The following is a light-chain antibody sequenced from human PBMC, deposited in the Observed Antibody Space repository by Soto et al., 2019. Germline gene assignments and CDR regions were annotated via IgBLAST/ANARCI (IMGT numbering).Light chain of an antibody. CDR1: QIVGGDT. CDR3: QQYHWAPDT. CDR2: GAS. Sequence: EIVLTQSPGTLSLSPGERATLSCRASQIVGGDTLAWFQQRPGQAPRLVIYGASNRAAGIPDRFSGSGSGTDFTLTVSRLEPEDFAMYYCQQYHWAPDTLGQGTRLEIK. V-gene: IGKV3-20*01. J-gene: IGKJ5*01.